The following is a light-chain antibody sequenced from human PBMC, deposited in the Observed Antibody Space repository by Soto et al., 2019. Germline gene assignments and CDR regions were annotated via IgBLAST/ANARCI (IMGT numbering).Light chain of an antibody. V-gene: IGLV1-44*01. CDR1: SSNIGSNT. Sequence: QSVLTQPPSASGTPGQRVTISCSGSSSNIGSNTVNWYQQLPGTAPKLLIYSNHQRPSGVPDRFSGSKSCTSAYLAISGLQSEDEADSYCAAWDDSRTGGVFGGGTKLTVL. CDR2: SNH. CDR3: AAWDDSRTGGV. J-gene: IGLJ3*02.